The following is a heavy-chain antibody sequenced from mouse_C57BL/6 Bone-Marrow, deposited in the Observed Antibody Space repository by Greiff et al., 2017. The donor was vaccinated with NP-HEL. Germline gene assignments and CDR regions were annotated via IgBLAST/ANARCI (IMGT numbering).Heavy chain of an antibody. V-gene: IGHV1-59*01. CDR1: GYTFTSYW. CDR2: IDPSDSYT. CDR3: AREEGDHDEY. Sequence: QVQLQQPGAELVRPGTSVKLSCKASGYTFTSYWMHWVKQRPGQGLEWIGVIDPSDSYTNYNQKFKGKATLTVDTSSSTAYMQLSSLTSEDSAVYYCAREEGDHDEYWGQGTTLTVAS. D-gene: IGHD3-3*01. J-gene: IGHJ2*01.